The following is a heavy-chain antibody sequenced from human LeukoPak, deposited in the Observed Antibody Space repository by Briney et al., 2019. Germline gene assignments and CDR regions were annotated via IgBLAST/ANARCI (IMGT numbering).Heavy chain of an antibody. V-gene: IGHV3-30-3*01. D-gene: IGHD6-13*01. J-gene: IGHJ4*02. CDR2: ISYDGSNK. Sequence: GGSLRLSCAASGFTFSSYAMHWVRQAPGKGLEWVAVISYDGSNKYYADSVKGRFTISRDNSKNTLYLQINSLRAEDTAVYYCARAIAAAVDYWGQGTLVTVSS. CDR3: ARAIAAAVDY. CDR1: GFTFSSYA.